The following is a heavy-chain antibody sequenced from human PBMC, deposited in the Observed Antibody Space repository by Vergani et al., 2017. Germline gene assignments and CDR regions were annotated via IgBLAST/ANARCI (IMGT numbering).Heavy chain of an antibody. J-gene: IGHJ6*02. CDR3: ARVRRDDSSGYYYYYGMDV. Sequence: QVQLQESGPGLVKPSQTLSLICSVSGVSISSGDYYWSWIRQPPGKGLEWIGYIYYSGSTYYNPSLKSRVTISVDTSKNQFSLKLSSVTAADTAVYYCARVRRDDSSGYYYYYGMDVWGQGTTVTVSS. V-gene: IGHV4-30-4*01. CDR1: GVSISSGDYY. CDR2: IYYSGST. D-gene: IGHD3-22*01.